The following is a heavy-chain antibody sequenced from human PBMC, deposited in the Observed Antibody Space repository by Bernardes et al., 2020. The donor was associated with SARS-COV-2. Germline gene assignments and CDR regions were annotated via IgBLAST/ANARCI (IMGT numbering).Heavy chain of an antibody. J-gene: IGHJ2*01. V-gene: IGHV3-21*01. CDR3: ARGADYGDKGDWYFDL. CDR1: GFTFSSYS. CDR2: ISSSSGYI. Sequence: GGSLRLSCAASGFTFSSYSMNWVRQAPGKGLEWVSSISSSSGYIYYVDSVKGRFTISRDNAKNSLCLQMNSLRAEDTAVYYCARGADYGDKGDWYFDLWGRGTLVTVSS. D-gene: IGHD4-17*01.